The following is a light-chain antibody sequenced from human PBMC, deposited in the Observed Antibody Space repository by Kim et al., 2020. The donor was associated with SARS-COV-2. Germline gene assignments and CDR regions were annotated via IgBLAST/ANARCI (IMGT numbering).Light chain of an antibody. CDR2: DVS. V-gene: IGLV2-14*01. CDR3: SSNTSSSRV. J-gene: IGLJ3*02. Sequence: QSALTQPASVSGSPGQSITISCTGTSSDVGGYNYVSWNQQHPGKAPILMIYDVSTRPSGVSNRFSGSKSGNTASLTISGLQAEDEADYYCSSNTSSSRVYGGGTQLTVL. CDR1: SSDVGGYNY.